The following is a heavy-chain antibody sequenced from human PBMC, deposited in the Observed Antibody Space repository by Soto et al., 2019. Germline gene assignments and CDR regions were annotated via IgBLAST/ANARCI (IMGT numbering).Heavy chain of an antibody. Sequence: SETLSLTCTVAGGAISTCYWTWIRQPAGKGLEWIGRIYSSGSTKYNPSLQSRVTMALDTSNNQFSLRLTSVTAADTAVYYCARGQRFSDWFDHWGQGTLVTVSS. CDR1: GGAISTCY. V-gene: IGHV4-4*07. CDR2: IYSSGST. D-gene: IGHD3-3*01. J-gene: IGHJ5*02. CDR3: ARGQRFSDWFDH.